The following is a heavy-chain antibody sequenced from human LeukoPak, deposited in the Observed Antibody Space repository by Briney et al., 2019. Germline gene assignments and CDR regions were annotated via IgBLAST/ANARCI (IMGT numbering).Heavy chain of an antibody. V-gene: IGHV4-34*01. D-gene: IGHD2-2*01. J-gene: IGHJ5*02. CDR2: INHSGST. Sequence: SETLSLTCAVYGGSFSGYYWSWIRQPPRKRLEWIGEINHSGSTNYNPSLKSRVTISVDTSKNQFSLKLSSVTAADTAVYYCARGPVPAAKVSWFDPWGQGTLVTVSS. CDR1: GGSFSGYY. CDR3: ARGPVPAAKVSWFDP.